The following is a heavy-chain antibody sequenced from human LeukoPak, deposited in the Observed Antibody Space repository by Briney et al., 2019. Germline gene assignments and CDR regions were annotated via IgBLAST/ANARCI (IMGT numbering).Heavy chain of an antibody. V-gene: IGHV4-38-2*02. CDR3: AREHYYDSTAYLD. J-gene: IGHJ4*02. Sequence: SETLSLTCTVSGYSISTGYYWDWIRQPPGKGLEWIGTFYHGGSTYYNPSLKSRVTISVDTSKNHFSLKLTSVTAADTAVYYCAREHYYDSTAYLDWGQGTLVSVSS. CDR1: GYSISTGYY. CDR2: FYHGGST. D-gene: IGHD3-22*01.